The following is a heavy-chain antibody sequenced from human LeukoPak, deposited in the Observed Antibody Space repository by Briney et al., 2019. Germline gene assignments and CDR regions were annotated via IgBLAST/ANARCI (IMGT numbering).Heavy chain of an antibody. D-gene: IGHD3-10*01. CDR1: GFTFSSYA. Sequence: GGSLRLSCAASGFTFSSYAMHWVRQAPGKGLEWVAVISYDGCNKYYADSVKGRFTISRDNSKNTLYLQMNSLRAENTAVYYCVKVKWNGGSGSYIDYWGQGTLVTVSS. J-gene: IGHJ4*02. CDR3: VKVKWNGGSGSYIDY. V-gene: IGHV3-30*04. CDR2: ISYDGCNK.